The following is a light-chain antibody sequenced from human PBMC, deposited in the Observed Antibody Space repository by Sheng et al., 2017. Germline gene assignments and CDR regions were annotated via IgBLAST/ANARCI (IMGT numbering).Light chain of an antibody. CDR2: RAL. J-gene: IGKJ4*01. V-gene: IGKV3D-15*01. Sequence: IVMTQSPATLSVSPGERATLSCRASQSVGSNLAWYQHKPGQAPRVLIYRALNRATGIPDRFSGSGSGTDFTLTISSLQPEDFATYYCQQSYSTPLTFGGGTKVEIK. CDR1: QSVGSN. CDR3: QQSYSTPLT.